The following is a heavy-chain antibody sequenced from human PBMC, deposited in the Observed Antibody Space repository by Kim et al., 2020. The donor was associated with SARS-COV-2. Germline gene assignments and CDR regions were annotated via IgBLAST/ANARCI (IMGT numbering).Heavy chain of an antibody. V-gene: IGHV3-11*01. J-gene: IGHJ4*02. CDR2: ISSSGGTI. CDR1: GFTFGDYY. Sequence: GGSLRLSCAASGFTFGDYYMRWIRQAPGKGLEWVSYISSSGGTIYYADSVKGRFTISRDNAKNSLYLQMNSLRAEDTAVYYCARLTANYYFAYWGQGTLVTVSS. CDR3: ARLTANYYFAY. D-gene: IGHD1-7*01.